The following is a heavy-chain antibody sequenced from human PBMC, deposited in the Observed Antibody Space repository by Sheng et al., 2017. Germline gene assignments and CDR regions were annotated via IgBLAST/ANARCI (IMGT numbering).Heavy chain of an antibody. V-gene: IGHV4-38-2*02. CDR1: GYSISSGYY. CDR3: ARESGWGIGHGPCYFGFDYVV. J-gene: IGHJ6*02. CDR2: IYHSGST. D-gene: IGHD3-16*01. Sequence: QVQLQESGPGLVKPSETLSLTCAVSGYSISSGYYWGWIRQPPGKGLEWIGSIYHSGSTYYNPSLKSRVTISVDTSKNQFSLKLSSVDPPQTRPCTYCARESGWGIGHGPCYFGFDYVVGDQGT.